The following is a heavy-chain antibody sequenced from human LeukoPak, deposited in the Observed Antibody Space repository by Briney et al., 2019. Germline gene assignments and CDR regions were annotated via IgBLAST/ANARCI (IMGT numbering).Heavy chain of an antibody. V-gene: IGHV1-18*01. CDR3: ARDRMGSSGWYQIYYYGMDV. J-gene: IGHJ6*02. CDR2: ISAYNGNT. CDR1: GYTFTSYG. D-gene: IGHD6-19*01. Sequence: ASVKVSCKASGYTFTSYGISWVRQAPRQGLEWMGWISAYNGNTNYAQKLQGRVTMTTDTSTSTAYMELRSPRSDDTAVYYCARDRMGSSGWYQIYYYGMDVWGQGTTVTVSS.